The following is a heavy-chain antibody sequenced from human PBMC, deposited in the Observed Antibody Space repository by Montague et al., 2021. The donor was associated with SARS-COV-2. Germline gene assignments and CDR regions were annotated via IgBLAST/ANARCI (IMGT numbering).Heavy chain of an antibody. CDR2: IYTSETT. J-gene: IGHJ4*02. CDR3: ARAHSGSWAHLDN. D-gene: IGHD5-12*01. Sequence: TLSLTCTVSGGSISSDSYYWSWVRQPAGKGLEWIGRIYTSETTDYSFSLKSRVTISVDTSKNQFSLKLTSVTAADTAVYYCARAHSGSWAHLDNWGQGSLVTVSS. CDR1: GGSISSDSYY. V-gene: IGHV4-61*02.